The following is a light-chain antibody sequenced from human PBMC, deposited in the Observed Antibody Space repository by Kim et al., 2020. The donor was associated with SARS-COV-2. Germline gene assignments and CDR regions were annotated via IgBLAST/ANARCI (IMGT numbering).Light chain of an antibody. V-gene: IGKV3-15*01. Sequence: EIVMTQSPATLSVSPGERATLSCRASQSVSSNLAWYQQKPGQAPRLLIYGASTRATGIPARFSGRGSGTEFTLTISSLQSEDFAVYYCQQYNNWLPFGGGTKVDIK. CDR3: QQYNNWLP. J-gene: IGKJ4*01. CDR2: GAS. CDR1: QSVSSN.